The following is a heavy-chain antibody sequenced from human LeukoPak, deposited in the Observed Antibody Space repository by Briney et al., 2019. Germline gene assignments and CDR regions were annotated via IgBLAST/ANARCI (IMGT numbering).Heavy chain of an antibody. Sequence: ASVKVSCKASGYTFTSYDINWVRQATGQGLEWMGWMNPNNGNTGYAQKFQGRVTMTRNTSISTAYMELSSLRSEDTAVYYCARGRYGDYAIDYWGQGALVTVSS. CDR1: GYTFTSYD. CDR2: MNPNNGNT. CDR3: ARGRYGDYAIDY. V-gene: IGHV1-8*01. J-gene: IGHJ4*02. D-gene: IGHD4-17*01.